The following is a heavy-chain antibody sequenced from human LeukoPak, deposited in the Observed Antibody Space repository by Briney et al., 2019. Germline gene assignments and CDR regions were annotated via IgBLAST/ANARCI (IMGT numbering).Heavy chain of an antibody. J-gene: IGHJ5*02. Sequence: SQTLSLTCTVSGVSIGSSHYYWGWIRQPAGKGLEWIGRVYFSGSTNYNPSPKGRVTISVDTSKNHFSLSLMSVTAADTAVYYCVKDGGHTALDPWGQGTQVTVSS. V-gene: IGHV4-61*02. CDR3: VKDGGHTALDP. CDR2: VYFSGST. D-gene: IGHD3-16*01. CDR1: GVSIGSSHYY.